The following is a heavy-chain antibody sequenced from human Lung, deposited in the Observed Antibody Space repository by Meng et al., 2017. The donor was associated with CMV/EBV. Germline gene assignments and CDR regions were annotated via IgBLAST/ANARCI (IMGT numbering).Heavy chain of an antibody. Sequence: GGSLRLXCAASEFTFSNYWMSWVRQAPGKGLEWVANIREDVREQHYADSVKGRFSISRDNAKNSLYLQMNSLRGEDTAVYYCARVKKAVHFDNWGQGTLVTVSS. CDR3: ARVKKAVHFDN. D-gene: IGHD6-6*01. CDR2: IREDVREQ. J-gene: IGHJ4*02. V-gene: IGHV3-7*01. CDR1: EFTFSNYW.